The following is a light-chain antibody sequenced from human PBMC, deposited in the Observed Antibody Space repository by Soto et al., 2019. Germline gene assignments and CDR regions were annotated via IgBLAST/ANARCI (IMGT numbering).Light chain of an antibody. CDR1: QSVSSSY. CDR3: QQRSNWPPIT. CDR2: DAS. J-gene: IGKJ5*01. V-gene: IGKV3D-20*02. Sequence: IVLTQSPATLSLSPGQRATLSCRASQSVSSSYLAWYQQKPGQAPRLLIYDASNRATGIPDRFSGSGSGTDFTLTISNLEPEDFAVYYCQQRSNWPPITFGQGTRLEIK.